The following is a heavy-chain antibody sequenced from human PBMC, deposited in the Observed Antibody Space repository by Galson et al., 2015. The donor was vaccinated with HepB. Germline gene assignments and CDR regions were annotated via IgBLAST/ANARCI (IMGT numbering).Heavy chain of an antibody. Sequence: SLRLSCAASGFSFSSYVMFWVRQAPGKGLEWVAFISYDGNSKYYADSVKGRFTISRDNSKNALYLQMNSLRAEDTALYYCAKDGGYWYFDLWGRGTLVTVSS. D-gene: IGHD3-10*01. CDR3: AKDGGYWYFDL. CDR1: GFSFSSYV. J-gene: IGHJ2*01. V-gene: IGHV3-30-3*01. CDR2: ISYDGNSK.